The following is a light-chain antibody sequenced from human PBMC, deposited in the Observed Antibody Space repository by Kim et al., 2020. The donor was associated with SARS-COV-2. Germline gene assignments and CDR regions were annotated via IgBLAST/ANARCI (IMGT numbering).Light chain of an antibody. CDR2: AAS. J-gene: IGKJ1*01. V-gene: IGKV1-27*01. CDR3: QQYNSAPWT. Sequence: ASLGDRVTLTCRASQGISNYLAWYQQKPGKVPKLLIYAASTLQSVVPSRFSGSGSGTDFTLTISSLQPEDVATYYCQQYNSAPWTFGEGTKVDIK. CDR1: QGISNY.